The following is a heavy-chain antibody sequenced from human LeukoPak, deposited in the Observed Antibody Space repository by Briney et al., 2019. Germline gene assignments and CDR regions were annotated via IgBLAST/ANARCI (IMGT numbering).Heavy chain of an antibody. Sequence: GGSLRLSCAASGFTFSSYAMNWVRQAPGKGLEWVSGTSGSGSSTYYADSVKGRFAISRDNSKNTLSLQMNSLRAEDTAVYYCARELSGTYFALDYWGQGTRVTASS. J-gene: IGHJ4*02. D-gene: IGHD3-10*01. CDR3: ARELSGTYFALDY. CDR2: TSGSGSST. CDR1: GFTFSSYA. V-gene: IGHV3-23*01.